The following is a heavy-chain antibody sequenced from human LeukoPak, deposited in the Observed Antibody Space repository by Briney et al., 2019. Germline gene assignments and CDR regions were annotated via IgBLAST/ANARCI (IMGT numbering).Heavy chain of an antibody. V-gene: IGHV3-30-3*01. CDR1: GFTFSSYA. CDR2: ISYDGSNK. CDR3: ARGSSGGQWLVRPLDY. D-gene: IGHD6-19*01. J-gene: IGHJ4*02. Sequence: GRSLRLSCAASGFTFSSYAMHWVRQAPGKGLEWVAVISYDGSNKYYADSVKGRFTISRDNSKNTLYLQMNSLRAEDTAVYYCARGSSGGQWLVRPLDYWGQGTLVTVSS.